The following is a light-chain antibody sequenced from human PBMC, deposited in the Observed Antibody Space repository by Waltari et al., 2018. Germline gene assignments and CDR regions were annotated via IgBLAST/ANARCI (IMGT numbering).Light chain of an antibody. CDR1: QSVGSN. J-gene: IGKJ2*01. V-gene: IGKV3-15*01. CDR3: QQYDNWPPYT. CDR2: GAS. Sequence: EIVLTQSPVTLSVSPGERATLSCRASQSVGSNLAWYQQKPGQAPRLLIYGASTRATGIPARFSGRGSGTEFTLTISNMQSEDFAIYYCQQYDNWPPYTFGQGTKLEIK.